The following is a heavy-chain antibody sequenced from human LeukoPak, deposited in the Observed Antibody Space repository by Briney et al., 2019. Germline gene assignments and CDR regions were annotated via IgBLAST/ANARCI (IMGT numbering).Heavy chain of an antibody. CDR2: ISHDGSNK. V-gene: IGHV3-30*18. J-gene: IGHJ4*02. CDR3: AKLPAGGTYDY. D-gene: IGHD1-1*01. Sequence: GGSLRLSCAASGFTFSSYGMHWVRQAPGKGLEWVAVISHDGSNKYYADSVKGRFTISRDNSKNTLYLQMNSLRAEDTAVYYCAKLPAGGTYDYWGQGTLVTVSS. CDR1: GFTFSSYG.